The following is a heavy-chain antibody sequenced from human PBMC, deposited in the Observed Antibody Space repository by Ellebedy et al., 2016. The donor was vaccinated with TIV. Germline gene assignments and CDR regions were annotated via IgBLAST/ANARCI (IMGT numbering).Heavy chain of an antibody. J-gene: IGHJ3*02. CDR3: ARQIVDTALAYHAFDI. CDR1: GGSISSSSYY. V-gene: IGHV4-39*01. CDR2: IYYSGNT. D-gene: IGHD5-18*01. Sequence: SETLSLXXTVSGGSISSSSYYWGWIRQPPGKGLEWIGSIYYSGNTYYNPSLRSRVTISLDTSKNQLSLRLNSVTAADTAVFYCARQIVDTALAYHAFDIWGQGTMVTVSS.